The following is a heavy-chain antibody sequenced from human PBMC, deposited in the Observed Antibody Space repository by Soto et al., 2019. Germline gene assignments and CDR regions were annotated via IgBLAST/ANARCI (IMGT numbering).Heavy chain of an antibody. CDR1: GFTFSSYA. D-gene: IGHD6-13*01. Sequence: GGSLRLSCAASGFTFSSYAMSWVRQAPGKGLEWVSAISGSGGSTYYADSVKGRFTISRHNSKNPLYLQMNSLSAEDTAVYYCARGQQLVRPPSNYYYYGMDVWGQGTTVTVSS. CDR2: ISGSGGST. J-gene: IGHJ6*02. V-gene: IGHV3-23*01. CDR3: ARGQQLVRPPSNYYYYGMDV.